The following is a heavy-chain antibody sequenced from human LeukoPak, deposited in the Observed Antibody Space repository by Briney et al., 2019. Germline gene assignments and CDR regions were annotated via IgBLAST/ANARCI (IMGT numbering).Heavy chain of an antibody. V-gene: IGHV3-21*04. D-gene: IGHD3-9*01. CDR3: AKYDILTGYY. J-gene: IGHJ4*02. Sequence: GGSLRLSCAASGFTFSSYSMNWVRQAPGKGLEWVSSISSSSSYIYYADSVKGRFTISRDNSKNTLYLQMNSLRAEDTAVYYCAKYDILTGYYWGQGTLVTVSS. CDR2: ISSSSSYI. CDR1: GFTFSSYS.